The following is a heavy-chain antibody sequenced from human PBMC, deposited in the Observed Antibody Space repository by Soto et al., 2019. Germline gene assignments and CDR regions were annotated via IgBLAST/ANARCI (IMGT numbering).Heavy chain of an antibody. CDR2: ISGSDGRT. V-gene: IGHV3-23*01. CDR1: GFTLSIND. Sequence: QPGGSLRLSCAASGFTLSINDMSWVRQAPGRGLEWVSSISGSDGRTYYTDSVKGRFTISRDNSKNTLFLQMSSLRVVDTAVYYCAKYYYASGSNWFDPWGRGTLVTVSS. CDR3: AKYYYASGSNWFDP. J-gene: IGHJ5*02. D-gene: IGHD3-10*01.